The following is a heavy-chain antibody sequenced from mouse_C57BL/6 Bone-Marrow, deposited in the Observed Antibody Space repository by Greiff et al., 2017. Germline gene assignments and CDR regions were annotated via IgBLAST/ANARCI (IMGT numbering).Heavy chain of an antibody. CDR2: INPSNGGT. Sequence: QVQLQQPGTELVKPGASVKLSCKASGYTFTSYWMHWVKQRPGQGLEWIGNINPSNGGTNYNEKFKSKATLTVDKSSSTAYMQLSSLTSEDSAVYDCAGDGYYLAWFAYWGQGTLVTVSA. CDR3: AGDGYYLAWFAY. CDR1: GYTFTSYW. D-gene: IGHD2-3*01. J-gene: IGHJ3*01. V-gene: IGHV1-53*01.